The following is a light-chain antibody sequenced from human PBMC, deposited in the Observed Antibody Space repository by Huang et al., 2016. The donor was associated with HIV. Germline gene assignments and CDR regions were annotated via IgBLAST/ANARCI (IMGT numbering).Light chain of an antibody. Sequence: DIVMTQSPDSLTVSLGERATIHCKSSQSLLYSSNNKNYLNWYQKKQGKPPKLIMYWASPLYSVVPHRFSCSGSWTNFTLTINSLQAEDMAVYYCQQYYSSLWTFGQGTKVQIK. V-gene: IGKV4-1*01. J-gene: IGKJ1*01. CDR3: QQYYSSLWT. CDR2: WAS. CDR1: QSLLYSSNNKNY.